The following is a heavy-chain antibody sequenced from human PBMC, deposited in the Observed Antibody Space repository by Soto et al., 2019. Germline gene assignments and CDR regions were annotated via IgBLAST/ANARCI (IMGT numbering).Heavy chain of an antibody. J-gene: IGHJ4*02. Sequence: QVQLVESGGGVVQPGRSLRLSCAASGFTFSSYAMHWVRQAPGKGLEWVAVISYDGSNKYYADSVKGRFTISRDNSKHTLYLQMNSLRAEDTAVYYCAREVVRGYYFDYWGQGTLVTVSS. CDR1: GFTFSSYA. V-gene: IGHV3-30-3*01. CDR2: ISYDGSNK. D-gene: IGHD3-10*01. CDR3: AREVVRGYYFDY.